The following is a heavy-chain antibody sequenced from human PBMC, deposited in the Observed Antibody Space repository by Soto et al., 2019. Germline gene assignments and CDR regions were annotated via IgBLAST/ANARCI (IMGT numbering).Heavy chain of an antibody. CDR3: ARAFNWNDAYFDY. Sequence: EVELVESGGGLIQPGGSLRLSCAASGLTVSNNYMSWVRQAPGKGLDWVSIIYSGGRTYYADSVTGRFTISRDNSKNTLYLQMDSLRAEDTAVYYCARAFNWNDAYFDYWGQGTLVTVSS. CDR2: IYSGGRT. D-gene: IGHD1-1*01. J-gene: IGHJ4*02. V-gene: IGHV3-53*01. CDR1: GLTVSNNY.